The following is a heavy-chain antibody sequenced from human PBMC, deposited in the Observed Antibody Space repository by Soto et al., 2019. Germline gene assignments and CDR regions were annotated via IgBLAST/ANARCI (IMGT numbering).Heavy chain of an antibody. D-gene: IGHD3-10*01. Sequence: EVQLVESGGGLVQPGGSLRLSCAASGFTFSSYSMNWVRQAPGKGLEWVSFISSSSGYIYYADSVKGRFTISRDNAKNSLYLQMNSLRAEDTAVYYCARDRPGNTSPSHFDYWGQGTLVTVSS. CDR2: ISSSSGYI. CDR1: GFTFSSYS. V-gene: IGHV3-21*01. CDR3: ARDRPGNTSPSHFDY. J-gene: IGHJ4*02.